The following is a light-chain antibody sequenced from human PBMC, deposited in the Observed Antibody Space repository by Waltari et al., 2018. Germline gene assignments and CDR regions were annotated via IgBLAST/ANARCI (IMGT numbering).Light chain of an antibody. V-gene: IGKV1-33*01. CDR3: QRYDNQPISA. CDR2: DAS. Sequence: DIQLTQSPSSLSASVGDRVTITCQASQAITNYLNWYQQKPGKAPKLLIHDASNLETGGPSRFSGRQSGTEYTLTISSQLPEDVATYYCQRYDNQPISAFGPETKAEIK. CDR1: QAITNY. J-gene: IGKJ3*01.